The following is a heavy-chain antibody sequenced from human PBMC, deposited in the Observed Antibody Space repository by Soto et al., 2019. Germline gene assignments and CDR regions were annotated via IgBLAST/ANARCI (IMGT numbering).Heavy chain of an antibody. CDR2: IWYDGSNK. D-gene: IGHD5-12*01. CDR3: ARDRARGYSGYDAIIP. Sequence: PGGSLKLSCAASGFTFRSYGMHGFRQAPGKGLEWVAVIWYDGSNKYYADSVKGRFTISRDNSKNTLYLQMNSLRAEDTAVYYCARDRARGYSGYDAIIPWGKGTLVTVSS. V-gene: IGHV3-33*01. J-gene: IGHJ5*02. CDR1: GFTFRSYG.